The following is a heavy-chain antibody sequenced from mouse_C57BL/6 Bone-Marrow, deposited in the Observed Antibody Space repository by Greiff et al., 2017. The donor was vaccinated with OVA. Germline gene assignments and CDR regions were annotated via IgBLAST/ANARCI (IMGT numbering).Heavy chain of an antibody. V-gene: IGHV5-17*01. D-gene: IGHD1-1*01. CDR3: ARPDYYGSSPYWYFDV. Sequence: VQLQESGGGLVKPGGSLKLSCAASGFTFSDYGMHWVRQAPEKGLEWVAYISSGSSTIYYTDTVKGRFTISRDNAKNTLFLQMTSLRSEDTAMYYCARPDYYGSSPYWYFDVWGTGTTVTVSS. J-gene: IGHJ1*03. CDR2: ISSGSSTI. CDR1: GFTFSDYG.